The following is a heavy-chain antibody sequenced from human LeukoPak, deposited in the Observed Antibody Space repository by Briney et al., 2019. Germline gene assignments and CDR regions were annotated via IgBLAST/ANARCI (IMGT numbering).Heavy chain of an antibody. CDR2: IIPIFGTA. Sequence: SVKVSCKASGGTFSSYAISWVRQAPGQGLEWMGGIIPIFGTANYAQKFQGRVTITTDESTSTAYMELSSLRSEDTAVYCCARDVRTHEYSSSSGHWFDPWGQGTLVTVSS. V-gene: IGHV1-69*05. CDR1: GGTFSSYA. CDR3: ARDVRTHEYSSSSGHWFDP. D-gene: IGHD6-6*01. J-gene: IGHJ5*02.